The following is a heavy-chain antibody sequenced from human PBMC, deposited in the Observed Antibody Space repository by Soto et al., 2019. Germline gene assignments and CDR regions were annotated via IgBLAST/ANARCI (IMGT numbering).Heavy chain of an antibody. CDR3: AKGGLGV. V-gene: IGHV3-30*18. Sequence: GGSLRLSCAASGFTFSSYGMHWVRQAPGKGLEWVAVISYDGSNKYYADSEKGRFTISRDNSKNTLYLQMNSLRAEDTALYYCAKGGLGVWGQGTLVTVSS. CDR1: GFTFSSYG. CDR2: ISYDGSNK. J-gene: IGHJ4*02. D-gene: IGHD1-26*01.